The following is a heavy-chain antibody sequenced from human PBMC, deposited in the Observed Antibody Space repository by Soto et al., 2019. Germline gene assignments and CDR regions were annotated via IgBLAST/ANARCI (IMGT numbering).Heavy chain of an antibody. V-gene: IGHV3-33*01. CDR1: GFTFSSYC. Sequence: FLSLSFASSGFTFSSYCRHWVRQAPGKGLEWVAVIWYDGSNKYYADSVKGRFTISRDNSKNTLYLQMNSLRAEDTAVYYCARAEQLVPLDYWGQGTLVTVSS. CDR3: ARAEQLVPLDY. D-gene: IGHD6-6*01. CDR2: IWYDGSNK. J-gene: IGHJ4*02.